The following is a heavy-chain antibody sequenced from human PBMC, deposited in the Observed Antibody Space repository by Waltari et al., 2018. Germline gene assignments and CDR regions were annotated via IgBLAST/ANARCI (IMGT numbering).Heavy chain of an antibody. V-gene: IGHV3-7*01. Sequence: EVQLVASGGGSVQPGGSLRLSCAASGMTFRNYWMNWVRQAPGKGLEWVANIKQDGSEKNYVDSVEGRFSISRDNAQNSLYLQMNSLRAEDTAIYYCVTGLTTVTAKDYFDHWGQGALVTVSS. CDR1: GMTFRNYW. CDR3: VTGLTTVTAKDYFDH. CDR2: IKQDGSEK. D-gene: IGHD4-17*01. J-gene: IGHJ4*02.